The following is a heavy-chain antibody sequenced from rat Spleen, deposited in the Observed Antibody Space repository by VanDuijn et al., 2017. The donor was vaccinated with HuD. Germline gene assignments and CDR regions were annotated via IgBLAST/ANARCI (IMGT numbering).Heavy chain of an antibody. CDR3: TRSYGGYTQHWFAY. J-gene: IGHJ3*01. D-gene: IGHD1-11*01. CDR1: GFSLTTYN. CDR2: IWTGGDT. Sequence: QVQLKESGPGLVQPSQTLSLTCTVSGFSLTTYNVHWIRQPTGKSLEWMGMIWTGGDTDYNSALKSRLSISRDTSKSQVFLKMNSLQTDDTAIYFCTRSYGGYTQHWFAYWGQGTLVTVSS. V-gene: IGHV2-30*01.